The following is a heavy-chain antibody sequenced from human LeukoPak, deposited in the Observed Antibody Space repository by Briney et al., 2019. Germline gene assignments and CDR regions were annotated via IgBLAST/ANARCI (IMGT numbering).Heavy chain of an antibody. J-gene: IGHJ4*02. D-gene: IGHD3-22*01. CDR1: GFTFSSYA. V-gene: IGHV3-23*01. CDR2: LSTSGGST. Sequence: GGSLRLSCAASGFTFSSYAMSWVRQAPGKGLEWGSTLSTSGGSTYYADSVKGRFTISRDNSKNTLYLQLNSLRAEDTAIYYCAKRGFYDGSGRFYFDNWGQGTLVTVSS. CDR3: AKRGFYDGSGRFYFDN.